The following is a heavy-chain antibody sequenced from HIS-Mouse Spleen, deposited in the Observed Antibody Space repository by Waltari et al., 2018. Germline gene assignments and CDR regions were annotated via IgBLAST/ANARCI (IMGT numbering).Heavy chain of an antibody. D-gene: IGHD6-13*01. CDR1: VYTVTGYY. J-gene: IGHJ4*02. CDR3: ARGYLAAGNFDY. CDR2: INPNSGGT. Sequence: QVQLVQSGAEVKKPGASVKVSCKASVYTVTGYYMHWERKAPGQGLEWMGWINPNSGGTNYAQKFQGRVTMTRDTSISTAYMELSRLRSDDTAVYYCARGYLAAGNFDYWGQGTLVTVSS. V-gene: IGHV1-2*02.